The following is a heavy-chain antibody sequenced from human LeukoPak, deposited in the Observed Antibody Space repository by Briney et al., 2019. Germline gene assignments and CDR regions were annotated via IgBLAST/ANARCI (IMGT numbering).Heavy chain of an antibody. V-gene: IGHV1-24*01. CDR3: AADRGDYSGSDWTVVYC. Sequence: ASVTLSCKVYAYTFTELSMHWVRQPPGKGLEWLGGIDHEGSKINYAQNINGRVTISDDTSTDTSYMERGCLASDHTAGYYCAADRGDYSGSDWTVVYCWGQATMVAVSA. CDR1: AYTFTELS. J-gene: IGHJ3*01. D-gene: IGHD1-26*01. CDR2: IDHEGSKI.